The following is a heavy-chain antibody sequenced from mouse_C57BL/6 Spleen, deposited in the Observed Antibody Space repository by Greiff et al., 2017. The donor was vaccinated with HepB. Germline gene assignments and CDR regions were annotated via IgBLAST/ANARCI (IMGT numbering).Heavy chain of an antibody. CDR1: GFNIKDDY. D-gene: IGHD2-10*02. CDR2: IDPENGDT. CDR3: TTYGNGGY. Sequence: EVQLQQSGAELVRPGASVKLSCTASGFNIKDDYMHWVKQRPEQGLEWIGWIDPENGDTEYASKFQGKATITADTSSNTAYLQLSSLTSEDTAVYYCTTYGNGGYWGQGTTLTVSS. J-gene: IGHJ2*01. V-gene: IGHV14-4*01.